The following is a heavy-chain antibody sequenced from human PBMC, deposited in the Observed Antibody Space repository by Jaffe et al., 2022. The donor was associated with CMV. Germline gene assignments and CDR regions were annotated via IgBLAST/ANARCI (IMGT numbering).Heavy chain of an antibody. V-gene: IGHV4-39*01. D-gene: IGHD2-15*01. J-gene: IGHJ4*02. CDR1: GGSISSSSYY. CDR2: IYYSGST. Sequence: QLQLQESGPGLVKPSETLSLTCTVSGGSISSSSYYWGWIRQPPGKGLEWIGSIYYSGSTYYNPSLKSRVTISVDTSKNQFSLKLSSVTAADTAVYYCASTPGGFPVAATIPVYYFDYWGQGTLVTVSS. CDR3: ASTPGGFPVAATIPVYYFDY.